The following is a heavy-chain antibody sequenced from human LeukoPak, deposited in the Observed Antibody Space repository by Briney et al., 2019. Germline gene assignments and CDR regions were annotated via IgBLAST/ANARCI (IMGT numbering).Heavy chain of an antibody. V-gene: IGHV4-59*01. CDR2: GST. D-gene: IGHD6-13*01. CDR3: ASTLASIAAAGTSDPDIFDY. J-gene: IGHJ4*02. Sequence: GSTNSTPSLKSRVTISVDTSKNQFSLKLSSVTAADTAVYYCASTLASIAAAGTSDPDIFDYWGQGTLVTVSS.